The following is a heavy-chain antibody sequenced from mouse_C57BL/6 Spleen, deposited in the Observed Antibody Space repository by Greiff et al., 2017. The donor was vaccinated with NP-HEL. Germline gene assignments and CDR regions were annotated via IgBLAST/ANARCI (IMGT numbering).Heavy chain of an antibody. Sequence: QVQLQQSGAELMKPGASVKLSCKATGYTFTGYWIEWVKQRPGHGLEWIGEILPGSGSTNYNAPVKGKATFTADKSSNTAYMQLSSLKTEDSAIYYCARESRGHWFAYWGQGTLVTVSA. CDR1: GYTFTGYW. CDR3: ARESRGHWFAY. CDR2: ILPGSGST. J-gene: IGHJ3*01. D-gene: IGHD3-3*01. V-gene: IGHV1-9*01.